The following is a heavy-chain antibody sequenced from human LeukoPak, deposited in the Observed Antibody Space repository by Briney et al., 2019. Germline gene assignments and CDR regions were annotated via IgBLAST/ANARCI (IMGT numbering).Heavy chain of an antibody. CDR2: IYYSGST. D-gene: IGHD6-19*01. J-gene: IGHJ4*02. CDR1: GGSISNYY. CDR3: ARNSGWYGTYFDY. V-gene: IGHV4-59*01. Sequence: SETLSLTCTVSGGSISNYYWSWIRQPPGKGLEWIGYIYYSGSTNYNPSLKSRVTISVDTSKNQFSLKLSSVTAVDTAVYYCARNSGWYGTYFDYWGQGTLVTVSS.